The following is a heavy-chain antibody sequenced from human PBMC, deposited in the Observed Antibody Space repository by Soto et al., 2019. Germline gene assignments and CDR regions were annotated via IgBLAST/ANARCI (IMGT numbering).Heavy chain of an antibody. CDR3: AKPRSSTSYYYYMDV. V-gene: IGHV3-23*01. CDR1: GFTFSSYA. J-gene: IGHJ6*03. Sequence: EVLLLESGGGLVQPGGSLRLSCAASGFTFSSYAMSWVRQAPGKGLEWVSAISGSGGSTYYADSVKGRFTISRDNSKNTLYLQMNSLRAEDTAVYYCAKPRSSTSYYYYMDVWGKGTTVTVSS. D-gene: IGHD2-2*01. CDR2: ISGSGGST.